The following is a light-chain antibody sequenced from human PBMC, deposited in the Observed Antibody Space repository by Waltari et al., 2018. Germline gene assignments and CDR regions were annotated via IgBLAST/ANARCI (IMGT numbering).Light chain of an antibody. V-gene: IGKV1-5*03. Sequence: DIQMTQSPSTLSASVGDRVTITCRAGQNINSWLAWYQQKPGKAPKLLIYKASSLEGGVPSRFSGSGSETEFTLTISSLQPDDFATYYCQQYNHYSTFGQGTKVEIK. CDR2: KAS. CDR3: QQYNHYST. J-gene: IGKJ1*01. CDR1: QNINSW.